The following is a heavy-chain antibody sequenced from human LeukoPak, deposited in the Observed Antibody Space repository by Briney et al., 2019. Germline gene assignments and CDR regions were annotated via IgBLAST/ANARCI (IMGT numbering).Heavy chain of an antibody. CDR1: GFTFSSYE. CDR3: ARGGAARHDF. Sequence: GGSLRLSCAASGFTFSSYEMNWVREAPAKGLEWVSYISSSGSTIYYADSVKGRFTISRDNAKNSLYLQMNSLRAEDTAVYYCARGGAARHDFWGQGTLVTVSS. V-gene: IGHV3-48*03. J-gene: IGHJ4*02. D-gene: IGHD6-6*01. CDR2: ISSSGSTI.